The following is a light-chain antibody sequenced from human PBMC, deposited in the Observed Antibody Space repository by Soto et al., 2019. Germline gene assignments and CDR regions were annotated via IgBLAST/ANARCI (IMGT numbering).Light chain of an antibody. CDR1: QSIRND. CDR2: GAS. J-gene: IGKJ2*01. CDR3: LHDYDYPYT. Sequence: AIQMTQSPSSLSASVGDRVTITCRASQSIRNDLGWYQQKPGRAPKVLIYGASSLQSGVPSRFSGSGFGTDFTHTISSLQPEDSATYYCLHDYDYPYTFGQGTKLEIK. V-gene: IGKV1-6*01.